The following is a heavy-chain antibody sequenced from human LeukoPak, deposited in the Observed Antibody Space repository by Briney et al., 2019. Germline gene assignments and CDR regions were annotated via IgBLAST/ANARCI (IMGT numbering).Heavy chain of an antibody. D-gene: IGHD3-3*01. Sequence: KESGPTLVKPTQTLTLTCTFSEFSLSTSGVGVGWIRQPPGKALDWLALIYWNDDNRYSPSLKSRVTITKDTSKNQVVLTMTNMDPVDTATYYCAHIYSNYDFWSGYQGNAFDIWGQGTMVTVSS. CDR3: AHIYSNYDFWSGYQGNAFDI. CDR1: EFSLSTSGVG. V-gene: IGHV2-5*01. J-gene: IGHJ3*02. CDR2: IYWNDDN.